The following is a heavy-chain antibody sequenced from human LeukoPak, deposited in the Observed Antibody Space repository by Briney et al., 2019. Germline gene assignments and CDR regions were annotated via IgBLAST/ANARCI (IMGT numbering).Heavy chain of an antibody. CDR1: GFTFSSYW. J-gene: IGHJ6*03. V-gene: IGHV3-74*01. CDR3: AGHFASGRFHYYYMDV. D-gene: IGHD3-10*01. CDR2: IKSDGSST. Sequence: GGSLRLSCAASGFTFSSYWMSWVRQAPGKGLAWVSRIKSDGSSTIYADFVKGRFTISRDSAKNTLYLQMNSLRVDDTAVYYCAGHFASGRFHYYYMDVWGKGTTVTVSS.